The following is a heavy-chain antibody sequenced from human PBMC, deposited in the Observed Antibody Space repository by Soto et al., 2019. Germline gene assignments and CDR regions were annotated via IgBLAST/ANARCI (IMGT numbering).Heavy chain of an antibody. CDR2: IIPIVGSA. D-gene: IGHD2-2*01. CDR1: GGTFSSYA. CDR3: ARSQGSSTSLEIYYYYYYGMDV. J-gene: IGHJ6*02. V-gene: IGHV1-69*01. Sequence: QVQLVQSGAEVKKPGSSVKVSCKASGGTFSSYAISWVRQAPGQGLELMGGIIPIVGSANYAQKFQGRVTITADESTSTAYMELCSLRSEDTAVYYCARSQGSSTSLEIYYYYYYGMDVWGQGTTVTVSS.